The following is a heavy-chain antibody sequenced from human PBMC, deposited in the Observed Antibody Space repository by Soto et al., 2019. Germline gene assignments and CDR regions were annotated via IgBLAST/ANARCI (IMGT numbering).Heavy chain of an antibody. V-gene: IGHV3-9*01. J-gene: IGHJ4*02. Sequence: GGSLRLSCAASGFTFDDYAMHWVRQAPGKGLEWVSGISWNSGSIGYADSVKGRFTISRDNAKNSLYLQMNSLRAEDTALYYCAKGSGGYDFREANYFDYWGQGTLVTVSS. CDR3: AKGSGGYDFREANYFDY. D-gene: IGHD5-12*01. CDR1: GFTFDDYA. CDR2: ISWNSGSI.